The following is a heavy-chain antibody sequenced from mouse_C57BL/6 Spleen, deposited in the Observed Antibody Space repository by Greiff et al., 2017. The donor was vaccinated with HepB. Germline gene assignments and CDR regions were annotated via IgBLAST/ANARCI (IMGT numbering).Heavy chain of an antibody. J-gene: IGHJ2*01. Sequence: EVQLQQSGPVLVKPGASVKMSCKASGYTFTDYYMNWVKQSHGKSLEWIGVINPYNGGTSYNQKFKGKATLTVDKSSSTAYMELNSLTSEDSAVYYCAREYDYDVYYFDYWGQGTTLTVSS. V-gene: IGHV1-19*01. D-gene: IGHD2-4*01. CDR1: GYTFTDYY. CDR2: INPYNGGT. CDR3: AREYDYDVYYFDY.